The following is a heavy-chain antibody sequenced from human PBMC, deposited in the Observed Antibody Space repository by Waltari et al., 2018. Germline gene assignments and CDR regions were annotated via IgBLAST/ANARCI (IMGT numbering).Heavy chain of an antibody. CDR1: GSFFRSYG. Sequence: QGQLVESGGGVVQAGTSLRLSCEASGSFFRSYGMHWVRKAPGKGLDCLTSIWYDGTDKKYADSVKGRFTISRDNSKNTLYLDMNNLRPEDTGLYYCARDMVLSDVGALDMWGQGTMVTVSS. V-gene: IGHV3-33*01. CDR3: ARDMVLSDVGALDM. CDR2: IWYDGTDK. D-gene: IGHD2-8*01. J-gene: IGHJ3*02.